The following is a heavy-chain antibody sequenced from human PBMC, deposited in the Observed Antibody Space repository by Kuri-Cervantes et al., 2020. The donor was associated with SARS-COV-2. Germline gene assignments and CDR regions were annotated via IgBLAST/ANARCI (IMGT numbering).Heavy chain of an antibody. CDR3: GDCSHYYFDY. Sequence: SETLSLTCTVSGGSVSSGSYYWSWIRQPPGKGLEWIGYIYYSGSTNYNPSLKSRVTISVDTSKNQFSLKLSSVTAADTAVYLRGDCSHYYFDYCGQGTLVTVSS. CDR1: GGSVSSGSYY. V-gene: IGHV4-61*01. CDR2: IYYSGST. J-gene: IGHJ4*02. D-gene: IGHD2-21*01.